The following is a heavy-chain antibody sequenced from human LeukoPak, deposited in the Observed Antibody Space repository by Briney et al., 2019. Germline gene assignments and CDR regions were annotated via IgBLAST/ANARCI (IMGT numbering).Heavy chain of an antibody. D-gene: IGHD6-13*01. CDR3: ARVGSSSWQSFDY. CDR2: IYHSGST. CDR1: GYSISSGYY. J-gene: IGHJ4*02. V-gene: IGHV4-38-2*02. Sequence: SETLSLTCTVSGYSISSGYYWGWIRQPPGKGLEWIGSIYHSGSTYYNPSLKSRVTISVDTSKNQFSLKLSSVTAADTAVYYCARVGSSSWQSFDYWGQGTLVTVSS.